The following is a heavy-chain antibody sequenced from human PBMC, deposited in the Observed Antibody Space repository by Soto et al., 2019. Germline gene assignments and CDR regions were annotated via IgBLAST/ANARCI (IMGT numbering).Heavy chain of an antibody. CDR2: VYYTGTT. Sequence: SETLSLTCTVSNASILTSIYYWAWIRQPPGKGLGWIGTVYYTGTTYYNPSLQSRVTISIDTSKNQFSLNLRSVTAADTAVYYCARNWNLALVPAAYFDSWGQGTKVTVSS. D-gene: IGHD2-2*01. CDR1: NASILTSIYY. V-gene: IGHV4-39*01. CDR3: ARNWNLALVPAAYFDS. J-gene: IGHJ4*02.